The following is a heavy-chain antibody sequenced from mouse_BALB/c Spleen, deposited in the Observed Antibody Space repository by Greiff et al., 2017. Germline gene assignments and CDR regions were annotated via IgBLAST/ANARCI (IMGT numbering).Heavy chain of an antibody. V-gene: IGHV5-17*02. D-gene: IGHD2-4*01. J-gene: IGHJ3*01. CDR3: ARSEDYRAWFAY. CDR1: GFTFSSFG. CDR2: ISSGSSTI. Sequence: DVKLQESGGGLVQPGGSRKLSCAASGFTFSSFGMHWVRQAPEKGLEWVAYISSGSSTIYYADTVKGRFTISRDNPKNTLFLQMTSLRSEDTAMYYCARSEDYRAWFAYWGQGTLVTVSA.